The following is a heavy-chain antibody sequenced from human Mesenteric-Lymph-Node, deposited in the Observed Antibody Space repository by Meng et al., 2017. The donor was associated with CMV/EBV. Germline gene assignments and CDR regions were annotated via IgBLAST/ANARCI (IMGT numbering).Heavy chain of an antibody. V-gene: IGHV3-13*01. Sequence: GESLKISCAASGFTFSSYSMNWVRQAPGKGLEWVSAIGTAGDTYYPGSVKGRFTISRENAKNSLYLQMNSLRAGDTAVYYCARDRRYYSNYYYYYYGMDVWGQGTTVTVSS. CDR1: GFTFSSYS. CDR3: ARDRRYYSNYYYYYYGMDV. J-gene: IGHJ6*02. CDR2: IGTAGDT. D-gene: IGHD4-11*01.